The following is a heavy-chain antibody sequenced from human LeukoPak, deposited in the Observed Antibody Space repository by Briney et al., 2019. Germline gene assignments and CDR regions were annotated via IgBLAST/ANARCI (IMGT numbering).Heavy chain of an antibody. V-gene: IGHV3-30*02. CDR1: GFTFSSYG. CDR2: IRYDGSNK. J-gene: IGHJ4*02. Sequence: GGSLRLSCAASGFTFSSYGMHWVRQAPGEGLQWVAFIRYDGSNKYYPDSVKGRFTISRDNSKNTLYLQMNSLRAEDTAVYYCAKNHKAVTNSGVPSQGYWGQGTLVTVSS. CDR3: AKNHKAVTNSGVPSQGY. D-gene: IGHD3-3*01.